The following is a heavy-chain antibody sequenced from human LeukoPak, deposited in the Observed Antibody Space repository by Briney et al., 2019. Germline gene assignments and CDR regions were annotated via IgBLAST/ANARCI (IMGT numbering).Heavy chain of an antibody. D-gene: IGHD3-9*01. V-gene: IGHV4-61*02. CDR3: AREDYDILTGYPRFDP. CDR2: IYTSGST. Sequence: SQTLSLTCTVSGGSISSGSYYWSWVRQPAGKGLEWIGRIYTSGSTNYNPSLKSRVTISVDTSKNQFSLKLSSVTAADTAVYYCAREDYDILTGYPRFDPWGQGTLVTVSS. CDR1: GGSISSGSYY. J-gene: IGHJ5*02.